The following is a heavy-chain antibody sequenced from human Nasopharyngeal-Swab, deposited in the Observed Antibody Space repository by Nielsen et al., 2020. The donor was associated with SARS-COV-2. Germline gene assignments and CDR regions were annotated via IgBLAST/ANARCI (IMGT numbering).Heavy chain of an antibody. CDR1: GFTFSSYE. Sequence: GESLQISWAASGFTFSSYEMNWVRQAPGKGLEWVSYISSSGSTIYYADSVKGRFTISRDNAKNSLYLQMNSLRAEDTAVYYCAREGENDSSGYFSDAFDIWGQGTMVTVSS. D-gene: IGHD3-22*01. CDR3: AREGENDSSGYFSDAFDI. J-gene: IGHJ3*02. V-gene: IGHV3-48*03. CDR2: ISSSGSTI.